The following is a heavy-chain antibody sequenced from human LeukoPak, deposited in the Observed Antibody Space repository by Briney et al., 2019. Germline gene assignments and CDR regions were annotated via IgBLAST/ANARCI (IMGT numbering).Heavy chain of an antibody. V-gene: IGHV3-11*04. Sequence: GGSLRLSCAASGFSFSDYYMHWLRQAPGRGLEWLSYISMSSSTISYADSVKGRFTISRDNGKTSFYLQMNNLRVEDTAVYYCARVPAFTSFYIDVRGTGTTVTVSS. CDR3: ARVPAFTSFYIDV. CDR1: GFSFSDYY. CDR2: ISMSSSTI. J-gene: IGHJ6*03.